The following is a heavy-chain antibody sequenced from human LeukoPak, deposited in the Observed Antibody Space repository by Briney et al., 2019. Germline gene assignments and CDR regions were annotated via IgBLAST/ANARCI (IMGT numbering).Heavy chain of an antibody. J-gene: IGHJ4*02. CDR3: ASLVAAAGTALFDY. V-gene: IGHV4-59*08. CDR1: GGSISSYY. D-gene: IGHD6-13*01. Sequence: SETLSLTCTVSGGSISSYYWSWIRQPPGKGLEWIGYIYYSGSTNYNPSLKSRVTISVDTSKNQFSLKLSSVTAADPAVYYCASLVAAAGTALFDYWGQGTLVTVSS. CDR2: IYYSGST.